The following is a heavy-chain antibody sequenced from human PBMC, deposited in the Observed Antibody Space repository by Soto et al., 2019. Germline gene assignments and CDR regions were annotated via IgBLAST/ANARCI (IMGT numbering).Heavy chain of an antibody. D-gene: IGHD2-2*01. CDR2: ISYDGSDK. CDR1: GFDFSGYT. CDR3: ARVDCSTTTCYYYGFDV. J-gene: IGHJ6*02. Sequence: GGSLRLSCAASGFDFSGYTIHWVRQAPGKGLEWVAVISYDGSDKYYADSVKGRFTISRDNAKKTLYLQMNSLTIEDTAVYYCARVDCSTTTCYYYGFDVWGQGTTVTVS. V-gene: IGHV3-30-3*01.